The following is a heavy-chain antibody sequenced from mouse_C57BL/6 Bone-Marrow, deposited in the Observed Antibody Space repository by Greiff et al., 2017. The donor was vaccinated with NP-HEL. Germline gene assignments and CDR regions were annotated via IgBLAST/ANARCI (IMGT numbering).Heavy chain of an antibody. CDR2: IDPSDSYT. J-gene: IGHJ3*01. Sequence: VQLQQPGAELVKPGASVKLSCKASGYTFTSYWMQWVKQRPGQGLEWIGEIDPSDSYTNYNQKFKGKATLTVDTSSSTAYMQLSSLTSEDSAVYYCARDPWFTAYWGQGTLVTVVA. CDR3: ARDPWFTAY. D-gene: IGHD2-12*01. V-gene: IGHV1-50*01. CDR1: GYTFTSYW.